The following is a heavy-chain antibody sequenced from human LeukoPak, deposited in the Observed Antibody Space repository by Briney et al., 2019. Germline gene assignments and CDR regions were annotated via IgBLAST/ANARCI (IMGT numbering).Heavy chain of an antibody. CDR1: GFTFSSYS. CDR2: ISSSSNYI. CDR3: VRDNPRCCGVIPANIDDY. V-gene: IGHV3-21*01. D-gene: IGHD2-21*01. J-gene: IGHJ4*02. Sequence: GGSLRLSCAASGFTFSSYSMNWVRQTPGKGLEWVSSISSSSNYIYYADSVKGRFTISRDNAKNSLYLQMNSLRAEDTAVYYCVRDNPRCCGVIPANIDDYWGQGTLVTVSS.